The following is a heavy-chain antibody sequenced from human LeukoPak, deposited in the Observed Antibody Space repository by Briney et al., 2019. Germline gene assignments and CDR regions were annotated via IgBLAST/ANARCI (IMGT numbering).Heavy chain of an antibody. V-gene: IGHV3-23*01. J-gene: IGHJ4*02. Sequence: GGSLRLSCAASGFSLSNYGMNWVRQAPGKGLEWVSGIIGSGGTTYYADSVKGRFTISRDNSKNTVYLQINNLRDEDTAVYYCAKDDRLLRFLHWGQGTLVTVSS. D-gene: IGHD3-16*01. CDR1: GFSLSNYG. CDR2: IIGSGGTT. CDR3: AKDDRLLRFLH.